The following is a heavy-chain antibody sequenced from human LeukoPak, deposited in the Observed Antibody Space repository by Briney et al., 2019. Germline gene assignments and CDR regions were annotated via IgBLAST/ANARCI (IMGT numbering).Heavy chain of an antibody. CDR1: GYTFTSYD. D-gene: IGHD3-9*01. J-gene: IGHJ4*02. V-gene: IGHV1-8*01. Sequence: GASVKVTCKASGYTFTSYDINRVRQATGQGLEWMGWMNPNSGNTGYAQKFQGRVTMTRNTSISTAYMELSSLRSEETAVYYCARLDILTGDSSDYWGQGTLVTVSS. CDR3: ARLDILTGDSSDY. CDR2: MNPNSGNT.